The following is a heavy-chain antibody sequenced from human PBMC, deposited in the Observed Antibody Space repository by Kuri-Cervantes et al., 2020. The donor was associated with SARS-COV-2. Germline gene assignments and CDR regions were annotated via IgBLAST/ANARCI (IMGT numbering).Heavy chain of an antibody. V-gene: IGHV3-74*01. CDR1: GFTFSRDT. CDR2: MNGDGSSI. J-gene: IGHJ4*02. D-gene: IGHD1-26*01. CDR3: ARAPSGSPTDY. Sequence: GGSLRLSCAASGFTFSRDTMYWVRQAPGKGLVWVSRMNGDGSSITYADSVKGRFTISRDNAKNTLYLQMNSLRVEDTAVYFCARAPSGSPTDYWGQGTLVTSSS.